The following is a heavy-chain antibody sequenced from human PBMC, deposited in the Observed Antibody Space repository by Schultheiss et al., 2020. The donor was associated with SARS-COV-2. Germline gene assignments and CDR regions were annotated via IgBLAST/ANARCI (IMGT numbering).Heavy chain of an antibody. CDR2: ISYDGSNK. Sequence: GESLKISCAASGFTFSSYAMSWVRQAPGKGLEWVAVISYDGSNKYYADSVKGRFTISRDNSKNTLYLQMNSLRAEDTAVYYCARDSRDVITIFGVDIGFGYYYYGMDVWGQGTTVTVSS. CDR3: ARDSRDVITIFGVDIGFGYYYYGMDV. V-gene: IGHV3-30*04. D-gene: IGHD3-3*01. CDR1: GFTFSSYA. J-gene: IGHJ6*02.